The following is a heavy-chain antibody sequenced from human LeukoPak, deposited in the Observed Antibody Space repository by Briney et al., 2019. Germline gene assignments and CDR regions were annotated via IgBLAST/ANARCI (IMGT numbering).Heavy chain of an antibody. CDR3: ARTTVQKTVRPWGYYMDV. CDR1: GGSISSYY. Sequence: PSETLSLTCTVPGGSISSYYWSWIRQPPGKGLEWIGYIYYSGSTNYNPSLKSRVTISVDTSKNQFSLKLSSVTAADTAVYYCARTTVQKTVRPWGYYMDVWGKGTTVTVSS. D-gene: IGHD7-27*01. CDR2: IYYSGST. J-gene: IGHJ6*03. V-gene: IGHV4-59*08.